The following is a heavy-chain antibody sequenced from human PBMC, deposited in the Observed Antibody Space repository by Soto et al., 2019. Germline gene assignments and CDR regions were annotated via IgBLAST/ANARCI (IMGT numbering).Heavy chain of an antibody. V-gene: IGHV4-59*01. CDR1: GGSISSYY. D-gene: IGHD2-21*02. CDR3: ARLATAKDAFDL. CDR2: IYYSGST. Sequence: SKTLSLTCTVSGGSISSYYWSWIRQPPGKGLEWIGYIYYSGSTNYNPSLKSRVTISVDTSKNQFSLKLSSVTAADTAVYYCARLATAKDAFDLWGQGTMVTVSS. J-gene: IGHJ3*01.